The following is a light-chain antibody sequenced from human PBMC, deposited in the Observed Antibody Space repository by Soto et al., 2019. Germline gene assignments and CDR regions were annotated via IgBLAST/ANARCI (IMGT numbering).Light chain of an antibody. CDR3: QQYNNWPPWT. CDR1: QSVSSN. Sequence: LSVSQGERATLSCRASQSVSSNLAWYQQKPGQAPRLLIYGASTRATGIPARFSGSGSGTEFTLTISSLQSEDFAVYYCQQYNNWPPWTFGQGTKVDIK. J-gene: IGKJ1*01. V-gene: IGKV3-15*01. CDR2: GAS.